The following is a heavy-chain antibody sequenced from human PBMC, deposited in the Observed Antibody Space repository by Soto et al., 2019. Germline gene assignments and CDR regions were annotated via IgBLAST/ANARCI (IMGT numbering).Heavy chain of an antibody. CDR1: GFTFSSYS. CDR3: ARSPSMTTVSLDY. D-gene: IGHD4-17*01. V-gene: IGHV3-21*01. Sequence: EVQLVESGGGLVKPGGSLRLSCAASGFTFSSYSMNWVRQAPRKGLEWVSSISSSSSYIYYADSVKGRFTISRDNAKNSLYLQMNSLRAEDTAVYYCARSPSMTTVSLDYWGQGTLVTVSS. J-gene: IGHJ4*02. CDR2: ISSSSSYI.